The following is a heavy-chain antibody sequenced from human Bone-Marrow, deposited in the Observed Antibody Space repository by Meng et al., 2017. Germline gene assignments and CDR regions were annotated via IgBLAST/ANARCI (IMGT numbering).Heavy chain of an antibody. CDR1: GGSFSDYY. D-gene: IGHD5-24*01. V-gene: IGHV4-34*01. CDR3: ARGPTTMAHDFDY. J-gene: IGHJ4*02. Sequence: QVQLRVGGAALLNPLEPLSLTSFVFGGSFSDYYWSWIRQPPGKGLEWIGEINHSGSTNYNPSLESRATISVDTSQNNLSLKLSSVTAADSAVYYCARGPTTMAHDFDYWGQGTLVTVSS. CDR2: INHSGST.